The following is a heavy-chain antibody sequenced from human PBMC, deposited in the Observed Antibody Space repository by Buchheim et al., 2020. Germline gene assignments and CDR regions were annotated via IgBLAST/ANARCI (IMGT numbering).Heavy chain of an antibody. D-gene: IGHD1-14*01. CDR1: GFTFSSYW. CDR3: ATEGCEPYFDY. V-gene: IGHV3-74*01. Sequence: EVQLVESGGGLVQPGGSLRLSCAASGFTFSSYWMHWVRQVPGKGLVWVSRVSNDGSATYYADSVKGRFTISRDNAKNALYLQMNSLRAEDTAVYYCATEGCEPYFDYWGQGTL. CDR2: VSNDGSAT. J-gene: IGHJ4*02.